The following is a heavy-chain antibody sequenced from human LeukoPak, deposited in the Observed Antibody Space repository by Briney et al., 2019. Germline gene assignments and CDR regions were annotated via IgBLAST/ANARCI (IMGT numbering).Heavy chain of an antibody. D-gene: IGHD3-10*01. CDR3: ARGFGYYGSGSFFDY. J-gene: IGHJ4*02. CDR1: GSTFSSYA. V-gene: IGHV3-20*04. CDR2: INWNGGST. Sequence: GGSLRLSCVASGSTFSSYAMSWVRQAPGKGLEWVSGINWNGGSTGYADSVKGRFTISRDNAKNSLYLQMNSLRAEDTALYYCARGFGYYGSGSFFDYWGQGTLVTVSS.